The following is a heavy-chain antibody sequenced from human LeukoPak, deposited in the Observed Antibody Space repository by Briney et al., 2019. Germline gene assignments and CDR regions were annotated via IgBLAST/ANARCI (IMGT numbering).Heavy chain of an antibody. J-gene: IGHJ3*02. D-gene: IGHD1-1*01. CDR1: GGSISSSSYY. V-gene: IGHV4-39*07. CDR3: ARATKRQLLGAFDI. CDR2: IYYSGST. Sequence: SETLSLTCTVSGGSISSSSYYWGWIRQPPGKGLEWIGTIYYSGSTYYNPSLKSRVTISVDTSKNQFSLKLSSVTAADTAVYYCARATKRQLLGAFDIWGQGTMVTVSS.